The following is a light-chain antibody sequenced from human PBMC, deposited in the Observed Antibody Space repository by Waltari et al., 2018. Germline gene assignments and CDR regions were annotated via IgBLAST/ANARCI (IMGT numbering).Light chain of an antibody. J-gene: IGLJ3*02. Sequence: QSVLTPPPSVSGAPGQWVTIPCTRNSPHHGASYCVHCHQQLQGTAPKLLIYVNHKRPSAVPYRFSGSTSGTSASLVITGLQAEDEADYFCRSYDTGLSGSLVFGGGTKLTVL. V-gene: IGLV1-40*01. CDR1: SPHHGASYC. CDR3: RSYDTGLSGSLV. CDR2: VNH.